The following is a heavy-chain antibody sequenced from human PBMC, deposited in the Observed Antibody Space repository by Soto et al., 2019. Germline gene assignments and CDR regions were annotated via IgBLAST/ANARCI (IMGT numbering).Heavy chain of an antibody. V-gene: IGHV3-21*01. CDR3: ARDRGGWFDP. Sequence: EVQLVESGGGLVKPGGSLRLSCAASGFALSGYTMNWVRQAPGKGLQWVSSITSSSSYIYYADSVKGRFTISRDNAKNSLYLQMNSLRAEDTAVYYCARDRGGWFDPWGQGTLVTVSS. J-gene: IGHJ5*02. CDR2: ITSSSSYI. CDR1: GFALSGYT. D-gene: IGHD3-10*01.